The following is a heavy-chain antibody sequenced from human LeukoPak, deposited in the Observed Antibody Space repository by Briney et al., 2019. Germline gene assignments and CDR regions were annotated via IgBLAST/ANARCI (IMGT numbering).Heavy chain of an antibody. Sequence: GGSLRLSCAASGFPFSSHGMSWVRQAPGKGLEWVSGIVGGGGSTYYADSVKGRFTISGDNSRNTLFLQMNSLRAEDTAVYYCAHGAMYQLDYWGQGTLVTVSS. CDR3: AHGAMYQLDY. CDR2: IVGGGGST. V-gene: IGHV3-23*01. D-gene: IGHD2-2*01. J-gene: IGHJ4*02. CDR1: GFPFSSHG.